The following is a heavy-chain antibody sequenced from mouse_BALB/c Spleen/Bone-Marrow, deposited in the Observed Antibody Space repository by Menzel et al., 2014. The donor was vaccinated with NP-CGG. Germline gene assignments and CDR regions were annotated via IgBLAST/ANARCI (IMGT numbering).Heavy chain of an antibody. CDR1: GFNIKDYY. V-gene: IGHV14-4*02. CDR2: IDPENGDS. D-gene: IGHD1-1*01. J-gene: IGHJ4*01. CDR3: YAPLLRAD. Sequence: VQLQQSGAELVRSGASVKLSCTASGFNIKDYYLHWVKQRPDQGLEWIGWIDPENGDSEYTPNFQGKATMTADTSSNTAYLHLSSLTSEDTAVYYSYAPLLRADWGQGTSVTVSS.